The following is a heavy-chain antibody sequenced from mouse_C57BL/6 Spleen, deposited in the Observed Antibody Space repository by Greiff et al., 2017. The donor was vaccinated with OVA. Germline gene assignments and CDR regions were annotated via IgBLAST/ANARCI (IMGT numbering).Heavy chain of an antibody. CDR2: ISSGSSTI. V-gene: IGHV5-17*01. J-gene: IGHJ4*01. CDR3: ARGGYGSSYYAMDY. CDR1: GFTFSDYG. Sequence: VQRVESGGGLVKPGGSLKLSCAASGFTFSDYGMHWVRQAPEKGLEWVAYISSGSSTIYYADTVKGRFTISRDNAKNTLFLQMTSLRSEDTAMYYCARGGYGSSYYAMDYWGQGTSVTVSS. D-gene: IGHD1-1*01.